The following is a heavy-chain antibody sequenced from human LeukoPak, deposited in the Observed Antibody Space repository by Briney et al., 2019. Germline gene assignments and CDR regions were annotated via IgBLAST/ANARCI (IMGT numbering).Heavy chain of an antibody. CDR2: IFYSGST. D-gene: IGHD3-16*02. CDR3: ARRYSRLTYYDYVWGSYRLSAFDI. J-gene: IGHJ3*02. V-gene: IGHV4-39*07. CDR1: GGSISTSNYY. Sequence: PSETLSLTCTVSGGSISTSNYYWGWIRQPPGKGLEWIGNIFYSGSTYYSPSLKSRVTISLDTSKNQFSLKLSSVTAADTAVFYCARRYSRLTYYDYVWGSYRLSAFDIWGQGTMVTVSS.